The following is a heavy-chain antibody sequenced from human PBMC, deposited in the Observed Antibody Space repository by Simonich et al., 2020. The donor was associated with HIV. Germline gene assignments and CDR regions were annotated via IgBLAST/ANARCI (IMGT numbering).Heavy chain of an antibody. V-gene: IGHV1-69-2*01. CDR1: GYSFTDYY. CDR3: ATNPSYFGSGSETYYFDY. Sequence: VQVVQSGAEVKKPGATVKISCKVSGYSFTDYYMHWVQQAPGRGLEWIGLVEREDGEKILAEKFQGRVTISADTSTDTAYMELGSLRSEDTAVYYCATNPSYFGSGSETYYFDYWGQGTLVTVSS. CDR2: VEREDGEK. J-gene: IGHJ4*02. D-gene: IGHD3-10*01.